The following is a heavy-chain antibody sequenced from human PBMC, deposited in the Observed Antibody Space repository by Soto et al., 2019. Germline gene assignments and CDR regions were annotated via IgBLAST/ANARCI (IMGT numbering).Heavy chain of an antibody. Sequence: EVQLVESGGGLVQPGGSLRLSCAASGFTFSSYWMSWVRQAPGKGLEWVANIKQDGSEKYYVDSVKGRFTISRDNAKNSLYLQMNSLRAEDTAVYYCVREGWWGYSYGYLDYWGQGTLVTVSS. J-gene: IGHJ4*02. CDR2: IKQDGSEK. V-gene: IGHV3-7*05. CDR1: GFTFSSYW. D-gene: IGHD5-18*01. CDR3: VREGWWGYSYGYLDY.